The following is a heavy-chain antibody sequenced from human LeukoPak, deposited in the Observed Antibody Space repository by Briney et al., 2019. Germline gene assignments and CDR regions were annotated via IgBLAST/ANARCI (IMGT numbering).Heavy chain of an antibody. CDR3: ARVRSGWYDDY. CDR1: GFTFSAYS. J-gene: IGHJ4*02. Sequence: GGSLRLSCAASGFTFSAYSMTWVRQAAGKGLEWVSFISPTSDIVFYAASVKGRFTISRDNAKNSLYLQMNSLRDEDTAVYYCARVRSGWYDDYWGQGTLVTVSS. D-gene: IGHD6-19*01. CDR2: ISPTSDIV. V-gene: IGHV3-48*02.